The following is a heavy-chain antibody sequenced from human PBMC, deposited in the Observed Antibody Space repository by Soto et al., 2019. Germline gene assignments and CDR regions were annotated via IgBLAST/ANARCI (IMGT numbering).Heavy chain of an antibody. V-gene: IGHV6-1*01. Sequence: SQTLSLTCAISGDSVSSNSAAWNWIRQSPSRGLEWLGRTYYRSKWYNDYAVSVKSRITINPDTSKNQFSLQLNSVTPEDTAVYYSARDGCNNGVCYNNYYYYYYMDVWGKGTTVTVSS. J-gene: IGHJ6*03. CDR1: GDSVSSNSAA. D-gene: IGHD2-8*01. CDR2: TYYRSKWYN. CDR3: ARDGCNNGVCYNNYYYYYYMDV.